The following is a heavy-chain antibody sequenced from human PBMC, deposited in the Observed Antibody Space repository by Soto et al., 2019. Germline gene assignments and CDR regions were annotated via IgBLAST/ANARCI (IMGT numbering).Heavy chain of an antibody. V-gene: IGHV4-59*12. CDR1: GGSISSYY. Sequence: SETLSLTCTVSGGSISSYYWSRIRQPPGKGLEWIGYIYYSGSTNYNPSLKSRVTIPVDTSKNQFSLKLSSVTAADTAVYYCARLVRFLEWLHNNWFDPWGQGTLVTVSS. D-gene: IGHD3-3*01. CDR3: ARLVRFLEWLHNNWFDP. CDR2: IYYSGST. J-gene: IGHJ5*02.